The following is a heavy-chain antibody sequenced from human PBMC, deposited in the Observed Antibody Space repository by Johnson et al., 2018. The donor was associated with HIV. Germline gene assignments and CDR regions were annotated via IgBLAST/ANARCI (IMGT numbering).Heavy chain of an antibody. V-gene: IGHV3-30*04. D-gene: IGHD3-22*01. Sequence: VKLVESGGGVVQPGRSLRLSCAASGFTFSSYAMHWVRQAPGKGLEWVAVVSYDGSERYYADSVKGRFTISRDNAKNSLYLQMNSLRAEDTAVYYCAREYYYDSSGTPVFDIWGQGTMVTVSS. CDR1: GFTFSSYA. CDR2: VSYDGSER. J-gene: IGHJ3*02. CDR3: AREYYYDSSGTPVFDI.